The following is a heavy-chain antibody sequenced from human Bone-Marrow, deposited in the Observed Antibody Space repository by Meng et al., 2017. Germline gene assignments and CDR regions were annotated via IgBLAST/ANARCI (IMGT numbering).Heavy chain of an antibody. D-gene: IGHD2-15*01. CDR1: GFTFSDAW. J-gene: IGHJ4*02. Sequence: GESLKISCAASGFTFSDAWMSWVRQAPGKGLEWVANIKQDGSEKYYVDSVKGRFTISRDNAKNSLYLQMNSLRAEDTAVYYCARAGYCSGGSCHATDFDYWGQGTLVTVSS. V-gene: IGHV3-7*01. CDR2: IKQDGSEK. CDR3: ARAGYCSGGSCHATDFDY.